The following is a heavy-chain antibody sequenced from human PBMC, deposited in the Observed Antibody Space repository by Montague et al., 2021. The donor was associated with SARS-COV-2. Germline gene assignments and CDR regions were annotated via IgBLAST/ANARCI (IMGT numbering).Heavy chain of an antibody. CDR3: ARGAVEMATIKSGGPFYHFDY. J-gene: IGHJ4*02. D-gene: IGHD5-24*01. Sequence: SETLSLTCTVSGGSISSYYWSWIRQPPGKGLEWIGYIYYSGSTNYNPSLKSPVTISVDTSKNQFSLKLSSVTAADTAVYYCARGAVEMATIKSGGPFYHFDYWGQGTLVTVSS. V-gene: IGHV4-59*13. CDR1: GGSISSYY. CDR2: IYYSGST.